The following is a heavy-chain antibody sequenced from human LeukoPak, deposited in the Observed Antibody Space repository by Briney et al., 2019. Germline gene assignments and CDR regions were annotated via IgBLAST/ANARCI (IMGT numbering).Heavy chain of an antibody. D-gene: IGHD4-17*01. J-gene: IGHJ4*02. CDR1: RFTFSSYE. CDR2: ISGSGIK. V-gene: IGHV3-48*03. CDR3: ARESGYGDYLFDY. Sequence: GGSLRLSCAASRFTFSSYEMNWVRQAPGKGLEWVSYISGSGIKHYADSVKGRFTISRDSSKNTLYLQMNSLRAEDTAVYYCARESGYGDYLFDYWGQGTLVTVSS.